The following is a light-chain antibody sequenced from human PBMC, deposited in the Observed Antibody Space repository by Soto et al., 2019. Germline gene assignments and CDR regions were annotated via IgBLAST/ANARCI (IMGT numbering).Light chain of an antibody. Sequence: DIQMTQSPSTLSASVGDRVTITCRASQSISRWLAWYQQKPGKAPKLLISDVSSLESGVPSRYSGSVSETEFTLTINSLQSDDSATYYCQQYDAYSLWTFGQGTKVEIK. V-gene: IGKV1-5*01. CDR2: DVS. CDR3: QQYDAYSLWT. CDR1: QSISRW. J-gene: IGKJ1*01.